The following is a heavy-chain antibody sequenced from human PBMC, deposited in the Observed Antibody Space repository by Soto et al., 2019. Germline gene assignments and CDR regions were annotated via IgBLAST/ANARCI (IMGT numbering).Heavy chain of an antibody. CDR3: ARAEVESYPFYCYYYYGMDV. CDR1: GFTFSSYA. CDR2: ISYDGSNK. J-gene: IGHJ6*02. Sequence: GGSLRLSCAASGFTFSSYAMHWVRQAPGKELEWVAVISYDGSNKYYADSVKGRFTISRDNSKNTLYLQMNSLRAEDTAVYYCARAEVESYPFYCYYYYGMDVWGQGTTVTVSS. V-gene: IGHV3-30-3*01. D-gene: IGHD1-26*01.